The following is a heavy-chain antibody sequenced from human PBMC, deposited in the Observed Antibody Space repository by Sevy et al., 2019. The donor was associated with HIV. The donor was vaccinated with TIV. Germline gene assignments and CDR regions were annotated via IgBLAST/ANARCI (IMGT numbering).Heavy chain of an antibody. CDR2: ITRNSYEAYGGTT. CDR1: GFTFDDYA. Sequence: GGSLRLSCTTSGFTFDDYAMSWFRQAPGKGLEWVAFITRNSYEAYGGTTDYAASVKGRFIISRDDSKSIDYLQMNSLKTEGTAVYYCARGLATADTPEYYFDSWGQGTLVTVSS. CDR3: ARGLATADTPEYYFDS. D-gene: IGHD5-12*01. V-gene: IGHV3-49*03. J-gene: IGHJ4*02.